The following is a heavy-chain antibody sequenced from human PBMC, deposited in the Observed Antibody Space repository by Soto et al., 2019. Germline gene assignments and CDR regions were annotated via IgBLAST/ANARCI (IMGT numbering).Heavy chain of an antibody. CDR1: GFTFSSYA. Sequence: PGGSLRLSCEASGFTFSSYAMSWVRQAPGKGLEWVSGISGGGGTTYYADSVKGRFTISRDNSKSTLYLQVNSLRAEDTAVYYCAKDQAAGGTISRYFQDWGQGTLVTVSS. V-gene: IGHV3-23*01. CDR2: ISGGGGTT. CDR3: AKDQAAGGTISRYFQD. D-gene: IGHD6-13*01. J-gene: IGHJ1*01.